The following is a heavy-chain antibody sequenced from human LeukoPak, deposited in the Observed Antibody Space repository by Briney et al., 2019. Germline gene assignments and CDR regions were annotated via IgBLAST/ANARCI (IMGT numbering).Heavy chain of an antibody. CDR1: GFTCSDYY. D-gene: IGHD3-9*01. Sequence: GGSLRLSCAASGFTCSDYYMSWIRQAPGKGLEWVSYISSSGSTIYYADSVKGRFTISRDNSKNTLYLQMNSLRAEDTAVYYCAEDRVLRYFDWLFDLDYWGQGTLVTVSS. CDR2: ISSSGSTI. CDR3: AEDRVLRYFDWLFDLDY. J-gene: IGHJ4*02. V-gene: IGHV3-11*04.